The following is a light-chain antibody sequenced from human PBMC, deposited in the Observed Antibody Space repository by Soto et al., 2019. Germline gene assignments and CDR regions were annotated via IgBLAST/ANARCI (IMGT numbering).Light chain of an antibody. CDR1: SSDVGGYNH. CDR2: DVN. Sequence: QSALTQPRSVSESPGQSVTISYTGSSSDVGGYNHVSWYQHHPGKAPKLMTYDVNKRPSGVPDRFSGSKSGNTASLTISGLQAEDEGDYYCCSYAGAYTLAFGGGTKLTVL. CDR3: CSYAGAYTLA. V-gene: IGLV2-11*01. J-gene: IGLJ2*01.